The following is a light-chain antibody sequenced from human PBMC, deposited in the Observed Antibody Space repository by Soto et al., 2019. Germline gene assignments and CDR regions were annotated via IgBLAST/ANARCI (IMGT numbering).Light chain of an antibody. V-gene: IGLV1-47*01. Sequence: QSVLTQPTSASGTPGQRVTISCSGSSSNIGSNYVYWYQQLPGTAPKLLIYRNNQRPSGVPDRFSASKTGTSASLAISGLRSEDEADYYCAAWDASLSDVVFGGGTKLTVL. CDR3: AAWDASLSDVV. J-gene: IGLJ2*01. CDR2: RNN. CDR1: SSNIGSNY.